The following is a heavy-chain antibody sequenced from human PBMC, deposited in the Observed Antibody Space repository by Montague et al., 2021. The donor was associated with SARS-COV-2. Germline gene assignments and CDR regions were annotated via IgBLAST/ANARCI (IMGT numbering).Heavy chain of an antibody. J-gene: IGHJ4*02. V-gene: IGHV4-59*13. CDR3: AGGQQMNYFDF. Sequence: SETLSLTCAVSGASITTYYWSWIRQPPGQGLEWIGHIYYNENTNYNPSLKSRVTISMDTPKNHFSLKVTSVTAADTALYFCAGGQQMNYFDFWGQATLVTASS. CDR2: IYYNENT. CDR1: GASITTYY. D-gene: IGHD1/OR15-1a*01.